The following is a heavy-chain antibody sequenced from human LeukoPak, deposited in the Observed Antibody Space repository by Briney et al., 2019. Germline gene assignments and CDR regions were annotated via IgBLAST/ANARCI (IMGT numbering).Heavy chain of an antibody. Sequence: ASVKVSRKISGYTLNDISVHWVRQPPGKGLEWMGGVDPDDGQRVYAQRFQGRVTMTEDTSTNTAYMELSRLRSEDTAVYFCAAVSGHYTLLDAWGQGALVTVST. J-gene: IGHJ5*02. CDR1: GYTLNDIS. CDR2: VDPDDGQR. V-gene: IGHV1-24*01. D-gene: IGHD4-11*01. CDR3: AAVSGHYTLLDA.